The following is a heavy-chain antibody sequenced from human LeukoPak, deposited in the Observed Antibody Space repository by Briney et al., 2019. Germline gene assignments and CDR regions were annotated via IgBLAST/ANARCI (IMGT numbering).Heavy chain of an antibody. V-gene: IGHV4-61*05. D-gene: IGHD3-3*01. CDR1: GGSISSSSYY. J-gene: IGHJ6*03. CDR3: ARTSYDFWSGYYLPVYMDV. CDR2: IYYSGST. Sequence: TSETLSLTCTVSGGSISSSSYYWGWIRQPPGKGLEWFGYIYYSGSTNYNPSLKSRVTISVDTSKNQFSLKLSSVTAADTAVYYCARTSYDFWSGYYLPVYMDVWGKGTTDTVSS.